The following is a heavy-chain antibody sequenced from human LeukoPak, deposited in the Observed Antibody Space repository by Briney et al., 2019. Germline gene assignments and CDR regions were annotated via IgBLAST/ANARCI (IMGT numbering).Heavy chain of an antibody. V-gene: IGHV4-39*01. CDR3: AGTLVRGVIGAFDI. J-gene: IGHJ3*02. CDR2: IYYSGST. CDR1: GGSISSSSYY. D-gene: IGHD3-10*01. Sequence: SETLSLTCTVSGGSISSSSYYWGWLRQPPGTGLEWVGSIYYSGSTYYNPSLKSRVTISVDTSKNQFSLKLSSVTAADTAVYYCAGTLVRGVIGAFDIWGRGTMVTVSS.